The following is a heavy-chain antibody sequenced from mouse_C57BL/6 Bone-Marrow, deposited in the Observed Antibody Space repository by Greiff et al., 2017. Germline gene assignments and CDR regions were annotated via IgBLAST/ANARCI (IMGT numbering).Heavy chain of an antibody. CDR1: GFNFTDDY. CDR3: KTPTVVSHGWDFDV. J-gene: IGHJ1*03. D-gene: IGHD1-1*01. V-gene: IGHV14-4*01. Sequence: VQLQQSGAELVRPGASVKLSCTASGFNFTDDYMHWVKQRPEQGLEWIGWIDPENGDTDYAPKFQGKATLTVDTSSNTAYLQLRSLTSEDSAVXACKTPTVVSHGWDFDVWGTGTTVTVSA. CDR2: IDPENGDT.